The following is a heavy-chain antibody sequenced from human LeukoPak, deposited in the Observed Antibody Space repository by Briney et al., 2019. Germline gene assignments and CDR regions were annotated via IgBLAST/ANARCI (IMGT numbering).Heavy chain of an antibody. CDR2: ISHDGSNK. D-gene: IGHD3-22*01. CDR3: AKVVYDSSGYVDY. J-gene: IGHJ4*02. CDR1: GFTFSSYG. Sequence: GRSLRLSCAASGFTFSSYGMHWVRQAPGKGLEWVAVISHDGSNKYYADSVKGRFTISRDNSKNTLYLQMNSLRAEDTAVYYCAKVVYDSSGYVDYWGQGTLVTVPS. V-gene: IGHV3-30*18.